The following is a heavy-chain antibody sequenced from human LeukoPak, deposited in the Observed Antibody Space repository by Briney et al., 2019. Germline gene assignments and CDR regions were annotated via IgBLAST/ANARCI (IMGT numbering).Heavy chain of an antibody. Sequence: PGGSLRLSCAASGFAFSSYAMHWVRQAPGKGLEWVAVISYDGSNKYYADSVKGRFTISRDNSKNTLYLQMNSLRPEDTAVYYCARLYSSGWYGDLDYWGQGTLVTVSS. V-gene: IGHV3-30-3*01. J-gene: IGHJ4*02. CDR3: ARLYSSGWYGDLDY. D-gene: IGHD6-19*01. CDR2: ISYDGSNK. CDR1: GFAFSSYA.